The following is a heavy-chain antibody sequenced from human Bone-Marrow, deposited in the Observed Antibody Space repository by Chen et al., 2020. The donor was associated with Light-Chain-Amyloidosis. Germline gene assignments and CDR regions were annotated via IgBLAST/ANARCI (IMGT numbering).Heavy chain of an antibody. CDR3: ARAIYRYYDLVNFYHYMDV. CDR1: GAPFSNYY. V-gene: IGHV4-34*12. CDR2: IIETGSA. Sequence: QVQLQEWGTGLLKPSETLSLTCAVYGAPFSNYYWTWVRQAPGKGMEWMGEIIETGSASFNPTLKSRLPMSVEKSKNQFSLKLTSVTAADTAVYYCARAIYRYYDLVNFYHYMDVWGRGTTVTVS. D-gene: IGHD3-3*01. J-gene: IGHJ6*03.